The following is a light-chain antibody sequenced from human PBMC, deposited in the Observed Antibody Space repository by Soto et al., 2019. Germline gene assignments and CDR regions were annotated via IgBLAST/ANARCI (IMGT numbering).Light chain of an antibody. CDR2: EVS. J-gene: IGKJ5*01. Sequence: DIALTQSPVSLSATPGRPASISCKPSQSLLHSDGKTYLYWYLQKPGHPPQLMIYEVSNRFSGVPDRFSGSGSGTDFTLKISRVEAEDVGVYYCMQSIQFPITFGQGTRLEIK. CDR3: MQSIQFPIT. V-gene: IGKV2D-29*01. CDR1: QSLLHSDGKTY.